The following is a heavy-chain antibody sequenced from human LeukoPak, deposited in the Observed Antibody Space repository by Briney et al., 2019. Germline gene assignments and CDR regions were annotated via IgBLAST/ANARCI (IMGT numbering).Heavy chain of an antibody. J-gene: IGHJ6*04. V-gene: IGHV1-69*13. Sequence: SVKVSCKASGVAFSSYAIGWVRQARGQGLEWMGGGIPIFGTATYAQKFQGGVTITADESTSTAYTELSSPRSDATAVYYCATAVFSFGAPPSSGMDPWGKGTPVTVSS. CDR1: GVAFSSYA. CDR3: ATAVFSFGAPPSSGMDP. CDR2: GIPIFGTA. D-gene: IGHD3-10*01.